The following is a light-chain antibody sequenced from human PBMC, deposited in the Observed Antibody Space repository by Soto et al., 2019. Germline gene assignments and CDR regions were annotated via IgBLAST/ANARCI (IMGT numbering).Light chain of an antibody. CDR3: SSYTTSNTRQIV. Sequence: QSVLTQPASVSGSPGQSITISCTGTSSDVVGYNYVSWYQQHPGKAPKFMIYDVSNRPSGVSKRFSGSKSGNTASLTISGLQAEDEADYYCSSYTTSNTRQIVFGTGTKVTVL. V-gene: IGLV2-14*01. J-gene: IGLJ1*01. CDR1: SSDVVGYNY. CDR2: DVS.